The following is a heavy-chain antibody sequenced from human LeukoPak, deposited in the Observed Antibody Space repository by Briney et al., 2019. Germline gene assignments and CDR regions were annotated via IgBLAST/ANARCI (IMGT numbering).Heavy chain of an antibody. Sequence: GGSLRPSCAASGFTVSCTHMSWVRQAPGKGLEWVSAMYTGGTTYYADSVMGRFTVSRDNSRNTVFLHMNSLRVDDTAVYYCAKDEATSGGGLASWGQGTLVTVSS. CDR2: MYTGGTT. J-gene: IGHJ4*02. CDR3: AKDEATSGGGLAS. CDR1: GFTVSCTH. V-gene: IGHV3-53*01. D-gene: IGHD3-16*01.